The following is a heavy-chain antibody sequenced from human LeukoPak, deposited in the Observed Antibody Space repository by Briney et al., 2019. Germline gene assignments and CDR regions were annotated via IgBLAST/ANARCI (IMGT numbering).Heavy chain of an antibody. CDR2: ISSSSSYI. CDR1: GFTFSSYS. CDR3: ARVPRGATVAVVMYYFDY. J-gene: IGHJ4*02. D-gene: IGHD2-15*01. V-gene: IGHV3-21*01. Sequence: PGGSLRLSCAASGFTFSSYSMNWVRQAPGKGLEWVSSISSSSSYIYYADSVKGRFTISRDNAKNSLYLQMNSLRAEDTAVYYCARVPRGATVAVVMYYFDYWGQGTLVTVSS.